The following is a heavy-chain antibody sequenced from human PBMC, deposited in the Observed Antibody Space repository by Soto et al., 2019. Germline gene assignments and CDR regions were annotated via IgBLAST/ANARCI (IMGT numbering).Heavy chain of an antibody. V-gene: IGHV4-59*01. CDR1: GGSISSYY. J-gene: IGHJ4*02. Sequence: QVQLQESGPGLVKPSETLSLTCTVSGGSISSYYWIWFRQPPGKGLEWIGYIHYSGSTNYNPSLKSRVTMSVDTSKDQFSLKLRSVTAADTAVYYCARERSGYPDYWGQGTLVTVSS. CDR3: ARERSGYPDY. CDR2: IHYSGST. D-gene: IGHD3-22*01.